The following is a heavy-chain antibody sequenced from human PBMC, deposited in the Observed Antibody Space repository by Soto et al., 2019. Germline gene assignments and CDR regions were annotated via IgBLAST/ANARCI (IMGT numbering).Heavy chain of an antibody. CDR2: INPIFGTA. V-gene: IGHV1-69*13. D-gene: IGHD3-16*02. J-gene: IGHJ5*02. CDR3: ARNTDFGELSCWFDP. CDR1: GGTFSSYA. Sequence: ASVKVSCKASGGTFSSYAISWVRQAPGQGLEWMGGINPIFGTANYAQKFQGRVRINADESTRTAYMELSSLRSEDTAVYYCARNTDFGELSCWFDPWGQGTLVTVSS.